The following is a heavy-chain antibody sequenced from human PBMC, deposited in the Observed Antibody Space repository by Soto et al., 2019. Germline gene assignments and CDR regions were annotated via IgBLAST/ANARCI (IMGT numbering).Heavy chain of an antibody. CDR3: ASRLRFLEWLPDYYYYGMDV. V-gene: IGHV4-4*02. CDR2: IYHSGST. D-gene: IGHD3-3*01. Sequence: SETLSLTCAVSGGSISSSNWWRWVRQPPGKGLEWIGEIYHSGSTNYNPSLKSRVTISVDKSKNQFSLKLSSVTAADTAVYYCASRLRFLEWLPDYYYYGMDVWGQGTTVTVSS. J-gene: IGHJ6*02. CDR1: GGSISSSNW.